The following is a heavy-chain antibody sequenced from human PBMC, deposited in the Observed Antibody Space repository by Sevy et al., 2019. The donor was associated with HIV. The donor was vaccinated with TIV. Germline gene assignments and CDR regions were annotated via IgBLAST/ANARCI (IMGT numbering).Heavy chain of an antibody. CDR3: ARSSRVGSYTYYYYYYMDV. V-gene: IGHV5-51*01. CDR2: IYPGDSDT. J-gene: IGHJ6*03. CDR1: GYSFTSYW. Sequence: GESLKISCKGSGYSFTSYWIGWVRQMPGKGLEWMGIIYPGDSDTRYSPSFQGQVTISADKSISTAYLQWSSLKASDTAMYYCARSSRVGSYTYYYYYYMDVWGKGTTVTVSS. D-gene: IGHD3-10*01.